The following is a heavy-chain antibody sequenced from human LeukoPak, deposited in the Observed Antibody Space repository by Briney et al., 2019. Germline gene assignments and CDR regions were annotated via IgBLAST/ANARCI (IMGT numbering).Heavy chain of an antibody. CDR2: IYYSGST. J-gene: IGHJ4*02. CDR3: ARAGTIAAAGTPGDY. CDR1: GGSISSYY. D-gene: IGHD6-13*01. V-gene: IGHV4-59*01. Sequence: KPSETLSLTCTVSGGSISSYYWSWIRQPPGKGLEWIGYIYYSGSTNYNPSLKSRVTISVDTSKNQFSLKLSSVTAADTAVYYCARAGTIAAAGTPGDYWGQGTLVTVSS.